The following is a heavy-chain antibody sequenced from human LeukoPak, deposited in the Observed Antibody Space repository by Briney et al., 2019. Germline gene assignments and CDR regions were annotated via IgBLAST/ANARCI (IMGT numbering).Heavy chain of an antibody. V-gene: IGHV1-69*05. CDR3: ARDSGLQVVPAAGGDYYYYYMDV. J-gene: IGHJ6*03. CDR2: IIPIFGTA. Sequence: EASVKVSCKASGGTLSSYAISWVRQAPGQGLEWMGGIIPIFGTANYAQKFQGRVTITTDESTSTAYMELSSLRSEDTAVYYCARDSGLQVVPAAGGDYYYYYMDVWGQGTLVTVSS. CDR1: GGTLSSYA. D-gene: IGHD2-2*01.